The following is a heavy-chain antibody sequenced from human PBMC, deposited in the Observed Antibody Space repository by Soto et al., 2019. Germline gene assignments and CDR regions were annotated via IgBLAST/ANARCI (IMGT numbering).Heavy chain of an antibody. J-gene: IGHJ6*01. V-gene: IGHV3-33*01. CDR3: ARAGRGYSGYARVEAVYDGMDV. CDR2: IWYDGSNK. D-gene: IGHD5-12*01. Sequence: QVQLVESGGGVVQPGRSLRLSCAASGFTFSSYGMHWVRQAPGKGLEWVAVIWYDGSNKYYADSVKGRFTISRDNSKSTLYLQMNSLRAEDSAVYYCARAGRGYSGYARVEAVYDGMDVW. CDR1: GFTFSSYG.